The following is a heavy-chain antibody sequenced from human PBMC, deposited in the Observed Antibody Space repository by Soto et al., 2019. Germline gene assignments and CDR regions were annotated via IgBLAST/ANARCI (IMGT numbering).Heavy chain of an antibody. CDR1: GFTFSSFA. J-gene: IGHJ3*02. V-gene: IGHV3-30*18. CDR2: ISHDGSNQ. Sequence: GGSLRLSCAASGFTFSSFAIHWVRQAPGKGLEWVAMISHDGSNQHFGDSVRGRFTISRDNSKNTLYLQMNSLRADDTAVYYCAKPTGEKRLFGVFEIWGQGIMVTVSS. D-gene: IGHD2-8*01. CDR3: AKPTGEKRLFGVFEI.